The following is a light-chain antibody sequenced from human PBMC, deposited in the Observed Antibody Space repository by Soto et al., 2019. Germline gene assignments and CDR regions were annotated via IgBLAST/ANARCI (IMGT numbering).Light chain of an antibody. CDR2: GAS. V-gene: IGKV3-11*01. CDR3: QQRSNWPPIT. CDR1: QSVSNNY. Sequence: EIVLTQSPATLSLSPGERATLSCRASQSVSNNYLAWYQQKPGQAPRLLIYGASNRATGIPDRFSGSGSGTDFTLTIDNLEPEDFAVYYCQQRSNWPPITFGQGTRLEIK. J-gene: IGKJ5*01.